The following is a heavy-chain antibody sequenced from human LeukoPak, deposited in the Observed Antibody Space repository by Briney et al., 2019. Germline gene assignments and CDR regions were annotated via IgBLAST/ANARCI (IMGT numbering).Heavy chain of an antibody. CDR3: ARYYYDSSGYFDY. J-gene: IGHJ4*02. Sequence: GGSLRLSCAASGFTFSSHGMNWVRQAPGKGLEWVAVISYDGSNKYYVDSVKGRFTISRDNSKNTLYLQMNSLRAEDTAVYYCARYYYDSSGYFDYWGQGTLVTVSS. V-gene: IGHV3-30*19. CDR2: ISYDGSNK. D-gene: IGHD3-22*01. CDR1: GFTFSSHG.